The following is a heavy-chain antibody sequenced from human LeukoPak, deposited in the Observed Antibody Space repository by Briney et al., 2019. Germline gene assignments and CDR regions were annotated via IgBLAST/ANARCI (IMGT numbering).Heavy chain of an antibody. V-gene: IGHV3-23*01. J-gene: IGHJ4*02. D-gene: IGHD2-21*02. CDR3: AKGRSIVVVTAMNY. Sequence: GGSLRLSCAASGFTFTSYAMSWVRQAPGKGLEWVSGISGSGGSTYYADSVKGRFTISRDNSKNTLYLQMNSLRAEDTAVYYCAKGRSIVVVTAMNYWGQGTLVTVSS. CDR1: GFTFTSYA. CDR2: ISGSGGST.